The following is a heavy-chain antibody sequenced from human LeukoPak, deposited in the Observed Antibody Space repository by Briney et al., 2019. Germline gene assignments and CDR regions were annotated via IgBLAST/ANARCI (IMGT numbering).Heavy chain of an antibody. J-gene: IGHJ4*02. CDR3: ARHFKVKGSSSRGARDYFDY. D-gene: IGHD6-6*01. Sequence: NSSGTPSLTCDVSGVSITNNNWWSWVRLPPGKGLEWLGEVYHSGNTNYNPSLKSRLTISVDKSKNQFSLNLTSVTAADTAVYYCARHFKVKGSSSRGARDYFDYWGQGTLVTVSS. V-gene: IGHV4-4*02. CDR1: GVSITNNNW. CDR2: VYHSGNT.